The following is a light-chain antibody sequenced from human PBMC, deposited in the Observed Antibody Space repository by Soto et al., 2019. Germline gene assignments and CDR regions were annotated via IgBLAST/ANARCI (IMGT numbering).Light chain of an antibody. CDR3: QHYSNWPPT. Sequence: EVVMTQSPATLSVSPGERVTLSCRASESVHRNLAWYQQKPGQGPSLLIYYASTRATGVPDRFTGSGSGTEFPLTISSLPSEDFGVYHCQHYSNWPPTFGPGTKVEIK. J-gene: IGKJ3*01. CDR2: YAS. V-gene: IGKV3-15*01. CDR1: ESVHRN.